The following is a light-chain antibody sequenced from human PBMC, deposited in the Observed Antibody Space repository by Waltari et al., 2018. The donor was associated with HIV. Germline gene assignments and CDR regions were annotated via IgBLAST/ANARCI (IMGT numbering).Light chain of an antibody. Sequence: QSVLTQPPSVSGAPRQRVTIPCSGGSSNIGATVVHWYQQLPGKAPRLLIYYDDLLSSGVSDRFSGAKSGTSASLAISGLQSEDEADYYCATWDDILRGYVFGPGTKVTVL. V-gene: IGLV1-36*01. J-gene: IGLJ1*01. CDR2: YDD. CDR1: SSNIGATV. CDR3: ATWDDILRGYV.